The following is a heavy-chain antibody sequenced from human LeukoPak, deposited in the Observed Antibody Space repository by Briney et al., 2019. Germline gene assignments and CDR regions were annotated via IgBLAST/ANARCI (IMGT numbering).Heavy chain of an antibody. CDR3: ARVPQSHYYYYYMDV. J-gene: IGHJ6*03. V-gene: IGHV1-46*01. Sequence: GASVKVSCKASGYTFTSYYMHWVRQAPGQGLEWMGIINPSGGSTSYAQKFQGRVTMTRDTSKNQFSLKLSSVTAADTAVYYCARVPQSHYYYYYMDVWGKGTTVTVSS. CDR1: GYTFTSYY. CDR2: INPSGGST.